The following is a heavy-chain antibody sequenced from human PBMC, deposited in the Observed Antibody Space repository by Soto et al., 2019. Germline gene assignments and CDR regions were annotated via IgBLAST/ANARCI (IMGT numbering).Heavy chain of an antibody. CDR3: ARLSGWYGQDWFDP. D-gene: IGHD6-19*01. CDR1: GYTYTSYG. J-gene: IGHJ5*02. V-gene: IGHV1-18*01. Sequence: ASVKVSCKASGYTYTSYGISWVRQAPGQGLEWMGWISAYNGNTNYAQKLQGRVTMTTDTSTSTAYMELRSLRSDDTAVYYCARLSGWYGQDWFDPWGQGTLVTVSS. CDR2: ISAYNGNT.